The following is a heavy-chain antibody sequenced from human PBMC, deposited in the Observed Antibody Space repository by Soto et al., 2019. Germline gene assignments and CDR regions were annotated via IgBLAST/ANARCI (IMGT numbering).Heavy chain of an antibody. Sequence: SVKVSCKASGFTFTSSAVQWVRQARGQRLEWIGWIVVGSGNTNYAQKFQERVTITRDMSTSTAYMELSSLRSEDTAVYYCAAGTIFGVVIIPYYYGMDVWGQGTTVTVS. J-gene: IGHJ6*02. V-gene: IGHV1-58*01. CDR2: IVVGSGNT. CDR1: GFTFTSSA. CDR3: AAGTIFGVVIIPYYYGMDV. D-gene: IGHD3-3*01.